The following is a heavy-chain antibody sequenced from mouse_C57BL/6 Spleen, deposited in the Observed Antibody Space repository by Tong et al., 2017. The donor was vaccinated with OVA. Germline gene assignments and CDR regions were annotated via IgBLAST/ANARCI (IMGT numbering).Heavy chain of an antibody. V-gene: IGHV1-82*01. Sequence: VQLQESGPELVKPGASVKISCKASGYAFSSSWMNWVKQRPGKGLEWIGRIYPGDGDTNYNGKFKGKATLTADKSSSTAYMQLSSLTSEDSAVYYCARRHYYGNYNAWFAYWGQGTLVTVSA. CDR3: ARRHYYGNYNAWFAY. CDR1: GYAFSSSW. J-gene: IGHJ3*01. D-gene: IGHD2-1*01. CDR2: IYPGDGDT.